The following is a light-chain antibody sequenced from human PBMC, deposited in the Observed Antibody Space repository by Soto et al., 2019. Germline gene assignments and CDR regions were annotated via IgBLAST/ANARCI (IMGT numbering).Light chain of an antibody. CDR3: GADHGSGSNFVVV. V-gene: IGLV9-49*01. Sequence: QAVVTQPPSASASLGASVTLTCTLSSGYSNYKVDWYQQRPGKGPRFVMRVGTGGIVGSKGDGIPDRFSVLGSGPNRYLTIKNIQEEDESDYHCGADHGSGSNFVVVFGGGTKLTFL. CDR1: SGYSNYK. J-gene: IGLJ2*01. CDR2: VGTGGIVG.